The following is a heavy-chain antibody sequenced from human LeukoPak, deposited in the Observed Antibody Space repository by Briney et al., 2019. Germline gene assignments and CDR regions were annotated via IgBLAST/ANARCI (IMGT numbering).Heavy chain of an antibody. CDR1: GGSFSGYY. V-gene: IGHV4-34*01. J-gene: IGHJ4*02. CDR2: INHSGST. D-gene: IGHD5-12*01. Sequence: SETLSLTCAVYGGSFSGYYWSWIRQPPGKGLEWIGEINHSGSTNYNPSLKCRVTISVDTSKNQFSLKLSSVTAADTAVYYCASQVATRNTLDYWGQGTLVTVSS. CDR3: ASQVATRNTLDY.